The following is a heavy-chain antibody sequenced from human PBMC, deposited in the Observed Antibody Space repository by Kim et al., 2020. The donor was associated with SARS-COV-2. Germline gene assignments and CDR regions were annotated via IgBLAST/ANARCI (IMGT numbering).Heavy chain of an antibody. V-gene: IGHV1-69*13. Sequence: SVKVSCKASGGTFSSYAISWVRQAPGQGLEWMGGIIPIFGTANYAQKFQGRVTITADESTSTAYMELSSLRSEDTAVYYCASLPQRITMVQKPIYYYYYGMDVWGQGTTVTVSS. CDR1: GGTFSSYA. CDR3: ASLPQRITMVQKPIYYYYYGMDV. J-gene: IGHJ6*02. CDR2: IIPIFGTA. D-gene: IGHD3-10*01.